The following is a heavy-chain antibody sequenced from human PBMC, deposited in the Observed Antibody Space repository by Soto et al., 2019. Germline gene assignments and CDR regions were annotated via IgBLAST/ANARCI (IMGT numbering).Heavy chain of an antibody. CDR2: IYWDDDK. J-gene: IGHJ6*02. Sequence: PTLVNPTQTLTLTCTFSGFSLSTTGVGVGWIRQPPGKALEWLALIYWDDDKRYNPSLKSRLTITKDTSKNQVVLTMINMDPVDTATYYCVQSRCGGDCLQSYSSHSYYGLDVWGQGTTVTVSS. CDR1: GFSLSTTGVG. D-gene: IGHD2-21*01. V-gene: IGHV2-5*02. CDR3: VQSRCGGDCLQSYSSHSYYGLDV.